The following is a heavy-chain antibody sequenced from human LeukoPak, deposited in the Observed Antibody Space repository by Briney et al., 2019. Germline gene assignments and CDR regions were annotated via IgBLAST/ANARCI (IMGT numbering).Heavy chain of an antibody. CDR2: INHSGST. Sequence: SETLSLTCAVYGGSFSGYYWSWIRQLPGKGLEWIGEINHSGSTNYNPSLKSRVTISVDTSKNQFSLKLSSVTAADTAVYYCASGQTSSPYFDYWGQGTLVTVSS. J-gene: IGHJ4*02. V-gene: IGHV4-34*01. D-gene: IGHD6-13*01. CDR3: ASGQTSSPYFDY. CDR1: GGSFSGYY.